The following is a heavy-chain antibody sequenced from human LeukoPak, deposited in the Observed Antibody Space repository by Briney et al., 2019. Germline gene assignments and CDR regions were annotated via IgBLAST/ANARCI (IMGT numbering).Heavy chain of an antibody. CDR2: INPNSGGT. CDR1: GYTFTGYY. J-gene: IGHJ3*02. Sequence: VSVKVSCKASGYTFTGYYMHWVRQAPGQGLEWMGRINPNSGGTNYAQKFQGRVTMTRDTSISTAYMELSRLRSDDTAVYYCARDPTYYYDSSGYYPIWGQGTMVTVSS. D-gene: IGHD3-22*01. CDR3: ARDPTYYYDSSGYYPI. V-gene: IGHV1-2*06.